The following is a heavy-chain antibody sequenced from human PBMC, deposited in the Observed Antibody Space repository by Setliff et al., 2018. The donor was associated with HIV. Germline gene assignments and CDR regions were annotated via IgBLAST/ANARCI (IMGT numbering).Heavy chain of an antibody. D-gene: IGHD3-3*01. V-gene: IGHV4-34*01. Sequence: SETLSLTCAVYGTSFSDYYWTWIRQPPGKGLEWIGEVNHSGTTNYNTSLKSRVTISGDTSKKQFSLKLSSVTAAATAVYYCSRDRRSIFGVDTKNWFDPWGQGTLVTVSS. CDR2: VNHSGTT. CDR1: GTSFSDYY. CDR3: SRDRRSIFGVDTKNWFDP. J-gene: IGHJ5*02.